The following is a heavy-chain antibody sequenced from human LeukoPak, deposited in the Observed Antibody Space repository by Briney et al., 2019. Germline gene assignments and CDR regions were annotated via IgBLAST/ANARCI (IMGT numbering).Heavy chain of an antibody. V-gene: IGHV1-69*13. D-gene: IGHD3-10*01. CDR2: IIPIFGTA. CDR3: ARDPPRRFGEFSEGY. J-gene: IGHJ4*02. CDR1: GGTFSSYA. Sequence: SVKVSCTASGGTFSSYAISWVRQAPGQGLEWMGGIIPIFGTANYAQKFQGRVTITADESTSTAYMELSSLRSEDTAVYYCARDPPRRFGEFSEGYWDQGTLVT.